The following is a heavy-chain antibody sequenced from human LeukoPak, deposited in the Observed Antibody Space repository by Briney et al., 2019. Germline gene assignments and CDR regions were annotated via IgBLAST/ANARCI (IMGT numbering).Heavy chain of an antibody. J-gene: IGHJ4*02. V-gene: IGHV3-48*02. Sequence: PGGSLRLSCAASGFTFSSYAMSWVRQAPGKGLEWVSAISSSSSTIYYADSVKGRFTISRDNAKNSLYLQMNSLRDEDTAVYYCARDLITMIVVDSPGGFDYWGQGTLVTVSS. CDR2: ISSSSSTI. CDR3: ARDLITMIVVDSPGGFDY. D-gene: IGHD3-22*01. CDR1: GFTFSSYA.